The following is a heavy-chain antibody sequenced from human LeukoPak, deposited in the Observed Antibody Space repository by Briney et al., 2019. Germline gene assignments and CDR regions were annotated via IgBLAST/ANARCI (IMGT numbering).Heavy chain of an antibody. V-gene: IGHV3-74*01. CDR3: ARVLVVPAARTYYYYGMDV. J-gene: IGHJ6*02. Sequence: GGSLRLSCAASGFTFSSSWMHWVRQAPGKGLVWVSRINSDGSSTSYADSVKGRFTISRDNAKNTLYLQMLRAEDTAVYYCARVLVVPAARTYYYYGMDVWGQGTTVTVSS. CDR2: INSDGSST. CDR1: GFTFSSSW. D-gene: IGHD2-2*01.